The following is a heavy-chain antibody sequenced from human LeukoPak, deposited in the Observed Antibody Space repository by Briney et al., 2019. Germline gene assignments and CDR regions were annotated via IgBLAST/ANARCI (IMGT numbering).Heavy chain of an antibody. CDR2: INPRGGST. J-gene: IGHJ4*02. Sequence: ASVKLSCKASGYTLTSYYMHWVRQAPGQGLEWVGIINPRGGSTTYAQKFQGRVTMTRDTSTSTVYMELSSLRSEDTGVYYCARVPGNRGYDYCFDYWGQGSLVTVSS. CDR3: ARVPGNRGYDYCFDY. V-gene: IGHV1-46*01. CDR1: GYTLTSYY. D-gene: IGHD5-12*01.